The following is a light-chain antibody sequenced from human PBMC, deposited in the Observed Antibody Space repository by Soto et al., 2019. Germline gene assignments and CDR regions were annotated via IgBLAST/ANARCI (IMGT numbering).Light chain of an antibody. Sequence: DIEVTLYPSSLAASLGDRVTITCRASQTIGTYVNWYRQKSGAAPELLIYDASTLQSGVPSRFRGGASGTDFTLTICSLQLDDWATYYCELRYNTPLTFGHGTKVDIK. CDR2: DAS. CDR1: QTIGTY. V-gene: IGKV1-39*01. CDR3: ELRYNTPLT. J-gene: IGKJ1*01.